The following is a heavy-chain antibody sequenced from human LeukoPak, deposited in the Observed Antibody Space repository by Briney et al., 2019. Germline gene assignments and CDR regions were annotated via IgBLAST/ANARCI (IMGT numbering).Heavy chain of an antibody. J-gene: IGHJ4*02. V-gene: IGHV3-23*01. CDR2: ICGSGGST. CDR3: AKVSGNDDYGGNVLDY. Sequence: GGGLRLSCAASGFTFSSYAMSWVRQAPGKGQEWVSAICGSGGSTYYSDSVKGRSTISRDNSKNTLYLQMNSLRAEDTAVYYCAKVSGNDDYGGNVLDYWGQGTLATVSS. D-gene: IGHD4-23*01. CDR1: GFTFSSYA.